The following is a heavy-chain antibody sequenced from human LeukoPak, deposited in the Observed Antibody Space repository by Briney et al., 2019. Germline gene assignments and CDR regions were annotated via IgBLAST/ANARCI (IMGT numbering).Heavy chain of an antibody. Sequence: PGGSLRLSCAASGFTFSTYAMHWVRQAPGKGLEWVAVIPYDGSNKYYADSVKGRFTISRENSKNGLYLQMNSLRAEDTAVYYCARAEGYGGELDSWGQGTLVTVSS. CDR3: ARAEGYGGELDS. D-gene: IGHD4-23*01. CDR2: IPYDGSNK. V-gene: IGHV3-30*04. J-gene: IGHJ4*02. CDR1: GFTFSTYA.